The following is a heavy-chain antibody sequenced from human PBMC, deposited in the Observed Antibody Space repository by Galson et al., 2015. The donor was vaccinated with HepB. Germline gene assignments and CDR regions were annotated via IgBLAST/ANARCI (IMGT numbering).Heavy chain of an antibody. CDR1: GFTFSDYY. D-gene: IGHD4-17*01. V-gene: IGHV3-11*06. J-gene: IGHJ4*02. CDR2: ISSSTIYT. Sequence: SLRLSCAASGFTFSDYYMSWIRQAPGKGLAWLSYISSSTIYTNYADSVKGRFTSSRDNVKNSMYLQINRLRAEDTAVYYCARVADSDYGDHSHFDSWGQGTLVTVSS. CDR3: ARVADSDYGDHSHFDS.